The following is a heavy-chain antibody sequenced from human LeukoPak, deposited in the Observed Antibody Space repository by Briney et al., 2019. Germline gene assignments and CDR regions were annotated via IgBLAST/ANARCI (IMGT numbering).Heavy chain of an antibody. D-gene: IGHD6-13*01. CDR2: IRSKADSYAT. Sequence: PGGSLRLSCAASGFTFSGSAMRWVRQASGKGLEWVGRIRSKADSYATAYAPSVKGRFTISRDDSKNTASLQMNSLKTEDTAVYYCTSGISSSTNSDYWGQGTLVTVSS. V-gene: IGHV3-73*01. CDR3: TSGISSSTNSDY. CDR1: GFTFSGSA. J-gene: IGHJ4*02.